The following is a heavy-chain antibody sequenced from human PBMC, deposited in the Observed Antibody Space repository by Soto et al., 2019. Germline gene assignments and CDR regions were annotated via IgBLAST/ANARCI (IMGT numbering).Heavy chain of an antibody. CDR3: VKDQGVAGNTYYYYYGMDV. Sequence: GGSLRLSCEASGFTFSSYWMSWVRQAPGKGLEYVSAISSNGGSTYYADSVKGRFTISRDNSKNTLYLQMSSLRAEDTAVYYCVKDQGVAGNTYYYYYGMDVWGQGTTVTVSS. V-gene: IGHV3-64D*06. J-gene: IGHJ6*02. D-gene: IGHD6-19*01. CDR1: GFTFSSYW. CDR2: ISSNGGST.